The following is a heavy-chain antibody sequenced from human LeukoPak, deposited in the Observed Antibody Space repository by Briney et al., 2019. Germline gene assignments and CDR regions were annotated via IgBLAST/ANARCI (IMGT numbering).Heavy chain of an antibody. CDR3: ASSIVADGTSPFDY. CDR2: ISSTSGTK. J-gene: IGHJ4*02. V-gene: IGHV3-48*04. Sequence: GGSLRLSCAASGLIFSSHAMSWVRQAPGKGLEWVSYISSTSGTKYYADSVKGRITISRDNAKNSLYLQMNSLRAEDTAVYYCASSIVADGTSPFDYWGQGTLVTVSS. D-gene: IGHD6-13*01. CDR1: GLIFSSHA.